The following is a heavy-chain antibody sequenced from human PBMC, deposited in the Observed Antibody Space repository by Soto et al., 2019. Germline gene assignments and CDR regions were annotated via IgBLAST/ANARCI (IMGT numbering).Heavy chain of an antibody. CDR3: ARGFSTYDSSGYYPSGY. CDR1: GYTFTSYG. Sequence: ASVKVSCKASGYTFTSYGISWVRQAPGQGLEWMGWISAYSGNTNYAQKLQGRVTMTTDTSTSTAYMELRSLRSDDTAVYYCARGFSTYDSSGYYPSGYWGQGTLVTVSS. J-gene: IGHJ4*02. D-gene: IGHD3-22*01. CDR2: ISAYSGNT. V-gene: IGHV1-18*01.